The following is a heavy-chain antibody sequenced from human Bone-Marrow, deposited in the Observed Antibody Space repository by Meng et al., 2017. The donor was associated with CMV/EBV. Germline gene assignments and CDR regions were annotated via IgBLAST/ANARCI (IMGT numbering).Heavy chain of an antibody. D-gene: IGHD1-1*01. J-gene: IGHJ6*02. V-gene: IGHV3-30-3*01. CDR3: ARDPRNTEPWKGGMDV. Sequence: GGSLRLSCAASGFTFSSYAMHWVRQAPGKGLEWVAVISYDGSNKYYADSVKGRFTISRDNSKNTLYLQMNSLRAEDTAVYYCARDPRNTEPWKGGMDVWGQGTTVTVSS. CDR2: ISYDGSNK. CDR1: GFTFSSYA.